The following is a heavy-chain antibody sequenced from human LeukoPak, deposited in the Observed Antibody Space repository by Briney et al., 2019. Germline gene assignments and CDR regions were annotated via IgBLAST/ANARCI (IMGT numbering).Heavy chain of an antibody. D-gene: IGHD6-13*01. CDR2: TSGSGAST. V-gene: IGHV3-23*01. J-gene: IGHJ5*02. CDR1: GFTFSSYA. CDR3: AKGLGRRSSSWDMLNH. Sequence: PGGSLRLSCSASGFTFSSYAMTWVRQAPGKGLEWVSATSGSGASTYYADSVRGRFTISRDNSKNTLHLQMNSLRVGDTAVFYCAKGLGRRSSSWDMLNHWGQGTLVTVSS.